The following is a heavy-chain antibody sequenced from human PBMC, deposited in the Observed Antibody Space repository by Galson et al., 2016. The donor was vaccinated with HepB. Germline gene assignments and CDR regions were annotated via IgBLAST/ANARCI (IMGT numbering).Heavy chain of an antibody. J-gene: IGHJ4*02. CDR2: IYSGGNT. V-gene: IGHV4-30-4*01. CDR1: GGSISNGDYY. D-gene: IGHD5-12*01. Sequence: LSLTCYVSGGSISNGDYYWSWLRQPPGKGLEWIAYIYSGGNTYYNPSLTSRSSISVDTSQNQFSLKLTSVTAADTAVYYCVTGRGWLPDFWGQGTLVTVSS. CDR3: VTGRGWLPDF.